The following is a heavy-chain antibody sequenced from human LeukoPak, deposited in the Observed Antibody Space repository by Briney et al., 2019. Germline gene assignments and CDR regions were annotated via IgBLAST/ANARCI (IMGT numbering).Heavy chain of an antibody. CDR1: GFXFSSYG. V-gene: IGHV3-30*03. CDR2: ISYDGSNK. Sequence: GGSLRLSCAASGFXFSSYGMHWVRQAPGKGQEWVAVISYDGSNKYYADSVKGRFTISRDNSKNSLYLQMNSLRAEDTAVYYCASNPGGQSYYWGQGTLVTVSS. J-gene: IGHJ4*02. D-gene: IGHD3-16*01. CDR3: ASNPGGQSYY.